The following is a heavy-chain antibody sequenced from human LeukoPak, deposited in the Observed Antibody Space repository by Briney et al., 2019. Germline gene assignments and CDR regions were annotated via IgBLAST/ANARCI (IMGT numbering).Heavy chain of an antibody. CDR2: IIPIFGTA. CDR3: ARADLVGATKNYAFDI. V-gene: IGHV1-69*13. J-gene: IGHJ3*02. CDR1: GGTFSSYA. Sequence: GASVTVSCKASGGTFSSYAISWVRQAPGQGLEWMGGIIPIFGTANYAQKFQGRVTITADESTSTAYMELSSLRSEDTAVYYCARADLVGATKNYAFDIWGQGTMVTVSS. D-gene: IGHD1-26*01.